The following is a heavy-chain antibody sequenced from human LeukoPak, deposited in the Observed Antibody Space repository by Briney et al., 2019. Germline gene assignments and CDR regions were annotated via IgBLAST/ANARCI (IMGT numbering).Heavy chain of an antibody. CDR2: IKHNVEIT. D-gene: IGHD2-8*02. V-gene: IGHV1-46*01. J-gene: IGHJ4*02. CDR3: ARRSPSGRCFDF. Sequence: ASVRVSSKASGYSFISHYIHWVRQAPGQGLEWMGIIKHNVEITNYGHKFQGTVSMTSDTSTRTVYMELSSLTSEDTAVFYCARRSPSGRCFDFWGQGTLLTVSS. CDR1: GYSFISHY.